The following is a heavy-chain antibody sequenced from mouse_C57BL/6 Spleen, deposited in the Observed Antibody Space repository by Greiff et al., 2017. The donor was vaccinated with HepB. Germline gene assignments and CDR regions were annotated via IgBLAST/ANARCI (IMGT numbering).Heavy chain of an antibody. V-gene: IGHV1-82*01. D-gene: IGHD2-1*01. CDR1: GYAFSSSW. Sequence: VQLQQSGPELVKPGASVKISCKASGYAFSSSWMNWVKQRPGKGLEWIGRIYPGDGDTNYNGKFKGKATLTADKSSSTAYMQLSSLTSEDSAVYFCARRGNYLFDYWGQGTPLTVSS. CDR2: IYPGDGDT. CDR3: ARRGNYLFDY. J-gene: IGHJ2*01.